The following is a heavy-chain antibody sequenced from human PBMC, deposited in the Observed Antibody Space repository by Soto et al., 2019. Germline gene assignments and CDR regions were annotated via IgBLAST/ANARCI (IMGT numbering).Heavy chain of an antibody. Sequence: QITLKESGPTLVKPTQTLTLTCTFSGFSLSTSGVGVGWIRQPPGKALEWLALIYWDDDKRYSPSVMCRLTITKDTSKNQVILTMTNMDPVDKATYVCAHILSGIYNSAWYGFSYDSWRQGTLVTVSS. D-gene: IGHD6-19*01. J-gene: IGHJ4*02. CDR1: GFSLSTSGVG. V-gene: IGHV2-5*02. CDR2: IYWDDDK. CDR3: AHILSGIYNSAWYGFSYDS.